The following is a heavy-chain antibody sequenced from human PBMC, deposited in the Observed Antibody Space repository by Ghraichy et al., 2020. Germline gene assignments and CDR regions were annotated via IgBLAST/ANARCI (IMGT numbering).Heavy chain of an antibody. J-gene: IGHJ6*02. CDR1: GFTFSNYA. CDR2: ISASGGST. D-gene: IGHD1-1*01. V-gene: IGHV3-23*01. CDR3: AKAQLENYYYYGMDV. Sequence: GESLNISCAASGFTFSNYAMSWVRQAPGKGLEWVSAISASGGSTYYADSVKGRFTISRDNSKNTLYLQMNSLRAEDTAVYYCAKAQLENYYYYGMDVWGQGTTVTVSS.